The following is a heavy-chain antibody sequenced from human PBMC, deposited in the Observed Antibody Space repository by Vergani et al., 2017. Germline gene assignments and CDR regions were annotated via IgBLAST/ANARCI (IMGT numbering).Heavy chain of an antibody. CDR1: GGSFSGYY. J-gene: IGHJ6*02. CDR3: ARGVDEILTGPYYYYYYGMDV. CDR2: INHSGST. V-gene: IGHV4-34*01. D-gene: IGHD3-9*01. Sequence: QVQLQQWGAGLLKPSETLSLTCAVYGGSFSGYYWSWIRQPPGKGLEWIGEINHSGSTNYNPSLKSRVTISVDTSKNQFSQKLSSVTAADTAVYYCARGVDEILTGPYYYYYYGMDVWGQGP.